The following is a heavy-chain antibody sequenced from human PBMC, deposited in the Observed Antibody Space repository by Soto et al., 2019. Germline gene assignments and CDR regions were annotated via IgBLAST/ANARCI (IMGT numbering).Heavy chain of an antibody. Sequence: PSETLSLTCSVSGGSISSYYWSWIRQPPGKGLEWIAYIYYSGTSYNPSLKSRVSISLETSKNQFSLKLSSVTAADTAIYYCARGDYDILTGDFKSYYGMDVWGQGTTVTVSS. CDR3: ARGDYDILTGDFKSYYGMDV. V-gene: IGHV4-59*01. D-gene: IGHD3-9*01. CDR2: IYYSGT. CDR1: GGSISSYY. J-gene: IGHJ6*02.